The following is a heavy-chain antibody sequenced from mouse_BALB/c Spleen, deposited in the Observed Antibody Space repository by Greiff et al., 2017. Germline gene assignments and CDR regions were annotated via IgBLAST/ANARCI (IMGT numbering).Heavy chain of an antibody. J-gene: IGHJ4*01. Sequence: QVQLQQSGPELVKPGASVKISCKASGYAFSSSWMNWVKQRPGQGLEWIGRIYPGDGDTNYNGKFKGKATLTADKSSNTAYMQLSSLTSEDSAVYFCARGMGDYWGQGTSVTVSA. CDR2: IYPGDGDT. CDR1: GYAFSSSW. D-gene: IGHD2-3*01. V-gene: IGHV1-82*01. CDR3: ARGMGDY.